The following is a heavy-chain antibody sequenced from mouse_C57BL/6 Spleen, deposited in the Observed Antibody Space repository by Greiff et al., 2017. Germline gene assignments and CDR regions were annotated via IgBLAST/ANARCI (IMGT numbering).Heavy chain of an antibody. CDR1: GYTFTSYW. Sequence: QVQLQQPGAELVKPGASVKMSCKASGYTFTSYWITWVKQRPGQGLEWIGDIYPGSGSTNYNEKFKSKATLTVDTSSSTAYMQLSSLTSEDSAVYYCARCGDGNYRFAYWGQGTLVTVSA. V-gene: IGHV1-55*01. CDR3: ARCGDGNYRFAY. CDR2: IYPGSGST. D-gene: IGHD2-1*01. J-gene: IGHJ3*01.